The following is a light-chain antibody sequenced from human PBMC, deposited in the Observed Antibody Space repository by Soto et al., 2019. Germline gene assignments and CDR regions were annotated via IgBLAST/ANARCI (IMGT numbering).Light chain of an antibody. J-gene: IGKJ3*01. CDR1: QSLLHSNGYNY. CDR2: LGS. Sequence: DIVMTQYPLSLPVTPGEPASISCRSSQSLLHSNGYNYLDWYLQKPGQSPQVLIYLGSNRASGVPDRFSGSGSGTDFTLKISRVEAEDVVVYYGMQALLPPLTSRPASKLSIK. CDR3: MQALLPPLT. V-gene: IGKV2-28*01.